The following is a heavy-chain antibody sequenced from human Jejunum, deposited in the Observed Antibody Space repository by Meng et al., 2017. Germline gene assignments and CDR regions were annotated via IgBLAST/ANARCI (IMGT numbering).Heavy chain of an antibody. CDR2: IYSNGNT. J-gene: IGHJ6*02. CDR3: ARDQLSITMVRGRSDSFYYHGLDV. V-gene: IGHV4-4*07. Sequence: GTLAITWTSPSASISGDYWNWIRQPAGRGLEWIGRIYSNGNTNYNPSLKSRVTMSVDTSKNHFSLKLNSVTAADTAVYYCARDQLSITMVRGRSDSFYYHGLDVWGQGTTVTVSS. D-gene: IGHD3-10*01. CDR1: SASISGDY.